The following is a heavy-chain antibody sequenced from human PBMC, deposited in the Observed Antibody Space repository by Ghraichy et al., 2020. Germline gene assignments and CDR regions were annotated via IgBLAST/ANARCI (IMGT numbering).Heavy chain of an antibody. CDR2: IYYSGST. V-gene: IGHV4-39*01. Sequence: SETLSLTCTVSGGSISSSSYYWGWIRQPPGKGLEWIGSIYYSGSTYYNPSLKSRVTISVDTSKNQFSLKLSSVTAADTAVYYCASPYGPTGFDYWGQGTLVTVSS. CDR3: ASPYGPTGFDY. D-gene: IGHD3-10*01. CDR1: GGSISSSSYY. J-gene: IGHJ4*02.